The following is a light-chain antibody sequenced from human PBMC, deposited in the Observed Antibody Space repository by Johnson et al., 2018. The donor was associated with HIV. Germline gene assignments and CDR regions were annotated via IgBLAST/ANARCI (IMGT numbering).Light chain of an antibody. CDR2: DNN. V-gene: IGLV1-51*01. CDR3: GTWDSSLSAYV. Sequence: QSVLTQPPSVSAAPGQKVTISCSGSSSNIGNNYVSWYQQLPGTAPKLLIYDNNERPSGIPYRFSGSKSGTSATLGITGLQTGDEADYYCGTWDSSLSAYVFGTGPKVTGL. J-gene: IGLJ1*01. CDR1: SSNIGNNY.